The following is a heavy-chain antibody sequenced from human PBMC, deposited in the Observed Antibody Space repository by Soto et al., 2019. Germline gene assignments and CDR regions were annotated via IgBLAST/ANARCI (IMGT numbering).Heavy chain of an antibody. CDR1: GYTFTSYY. CDR3: ARDRRNYDILTGYSLFDY. CDR2: INPSGGST. J-gene: IGHJ4*02. D-gene: IGHD3-9*01. Sequence: ASVKVSCKASGYTFTSYYMHWVRQAPGQGLEWMGIINPSGGSTSYAQKFQGRVTMTRDTSTSTVYMELNSLRAEDTALYYCARDRRNYDILTGYSLFDYWGQGTLVTVSS. V-gene: IGHV1-46*01.